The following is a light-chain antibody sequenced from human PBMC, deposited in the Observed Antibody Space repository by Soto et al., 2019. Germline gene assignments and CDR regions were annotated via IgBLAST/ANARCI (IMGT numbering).Light chain of an antibody. CDR2: AAS. V-gene: IGKV1-39*01. Sequence: DLQMTQSPSSMSASVGDRVTITCRASQSVSSSLNWYQQKPGKAPKLLIYAASSLQTGVPSRLSGSGSGTDFTLTISSLQPEDFATYYCQQSDRTPPTFGQGTKVEIK. CDR1: QSVSSS. CDR3: QQSDRTPPT. J-gene: IGKJ1*01.